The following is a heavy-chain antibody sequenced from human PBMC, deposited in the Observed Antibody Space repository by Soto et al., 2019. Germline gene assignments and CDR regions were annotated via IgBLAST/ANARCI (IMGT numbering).Heavy chain of an antibody. J-gene: IGHJ6*02. CDR3: ARVEAVAGLYNYHGLDV. D-gene: IGHD6-19*01. CDR1: GGTFSNYA. Sequence: QVQLVQSGAEVKKPGSSVKVSCKVSGGTFSNYAIDWVRLAPGHELEWMGGIVPIFGTTYYTQKIQGRATIIEDDSTTTDYLEMSSLRSEDTAIYYCARVEAVAGLYNYHGLDVWGQGTAVTVSS. V-gene: IGHV1-69*12. CDR2: IVPIFGTT.